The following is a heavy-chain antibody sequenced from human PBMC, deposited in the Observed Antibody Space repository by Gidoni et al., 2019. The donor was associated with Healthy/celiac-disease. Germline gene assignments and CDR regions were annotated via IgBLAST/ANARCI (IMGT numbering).Heavy chain of an antibody. V-gene: IGHV3-7*03. CDR1: GFTFSTYW. Sequence: EVQLVESGGGLVQPGGFLRLSCAAPGFTFSTYWLSWVRQAPGTGLEGVAKIKQDRSEKYYVDSVKGRFTISRDNAKNSLYLQMNSLRAEDTAVYYCAREGGYSGYDWLDYWGQGTLVTVSS. CDR2: IKQDRSEK. J-gene: IGHJ4*02. D-gene: IGHD5-12*01. CDR3: AREGGYSGYDWLDY.